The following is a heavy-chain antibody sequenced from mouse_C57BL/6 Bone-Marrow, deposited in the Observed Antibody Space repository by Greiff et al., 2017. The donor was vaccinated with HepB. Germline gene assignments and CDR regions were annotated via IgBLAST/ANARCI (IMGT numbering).Heavy chain of an antibody. CDR3: ARKGYKRVFAY. D-gene: IGHD3-1*01. J-gene: IGHJ3*01. V-gene: IGHV1-64*01. CDR1: GYTFTSYW. CDR2: IHPNSGST. Sequence: QVHVKQPGAELVKPGASVKLSCKASGYTFTSYWMHWVKQRPGQGLEWIGMIHPNSGSTNYNEKFKSKATLTVDKSSSTAYMQLSSLTSEDSAVYYCARKGYKRVFAYWGQGTLVTVSA.